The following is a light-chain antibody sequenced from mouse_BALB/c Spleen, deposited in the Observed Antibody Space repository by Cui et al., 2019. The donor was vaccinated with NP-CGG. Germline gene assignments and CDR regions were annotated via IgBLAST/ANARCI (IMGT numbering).Light chain of an antibody. CDR3: ALWYSNHWV. V-gene: IGLV1*01. CDR2: GTN. Sequence: AVVNQEAAPTTSPGETVTLTCHSSIGAVTTSNYANWVQEKPDHLFTGLIGGTNNRAPGVPARFSGSLIGDKAALTITGAQTEDEAIYFCALWYSNHWVFGGGTKLTVL. J-gene: IGLJ1*01. CDR1: IGAVTTSNY.